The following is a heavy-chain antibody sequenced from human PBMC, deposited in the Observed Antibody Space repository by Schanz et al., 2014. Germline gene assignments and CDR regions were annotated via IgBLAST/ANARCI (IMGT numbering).Heavy chain of an antibody. CDR3: GRGFSRSYIDF. CDR2: IIPILGIA. D-gene: IGHD6-6*01. J-gene: IGHJ4*02. Sequence: QVQVEQSGPEVKKPGASVTVSCQASGYTFSFTSYNVHWVRQAPGQGLEWMGRIIPILGIANYAQKFQGRITVTTDTSTSTVYLELSSLRSDDTAVYYCGRGFSRSYIDFWGQGTLITVSS. CDR1: GYTFSFTSYN. V-gene: IGHV1-46*03.